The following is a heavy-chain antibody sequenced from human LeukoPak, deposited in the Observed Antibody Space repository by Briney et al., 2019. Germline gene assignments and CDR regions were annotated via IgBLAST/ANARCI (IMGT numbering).Heavy chain of an antibody. V-gene: IGHV1-46*01. CDR2: INPSGDST. D-gene: IGHD3-10*01. Sequence: GASVKVSCKASGYTFTIYYIHWVRQAPGRGLEWIGVINPSGDSTTYAQGFEGRLTMTRDTSTSTVYMDLSSLTSEDTAVYFCARDKRGSLDYWGQGALVVVSS. CDR3: ARDKRGSLDY. J-gene: IGHJ4*02. CDR1: GYTFTIYY.